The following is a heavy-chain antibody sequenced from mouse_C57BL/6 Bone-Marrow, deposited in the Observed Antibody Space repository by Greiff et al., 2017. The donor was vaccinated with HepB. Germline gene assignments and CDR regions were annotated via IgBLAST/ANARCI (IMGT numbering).Heavy chain of an antibody. Sequence: DVKLVESGGGLVKPGGSLKLSCAASGFTFSSYAMSWVRQTPEKRLEWVATISDGGSYTYYPDTVKGRFTISRDNAKNNLYLQMSHLKSEDTAMYYCARDLGDGYFDYWGQGTTLTVSS. D-gene: IGHD2-3*01. J-gene: IGHJ2*01. CDR2: ISDGGSYT. V-gene: IGHV5-4*01. CDR3: ARDLGDGYFDY. CDR1: GFTFSSYA.